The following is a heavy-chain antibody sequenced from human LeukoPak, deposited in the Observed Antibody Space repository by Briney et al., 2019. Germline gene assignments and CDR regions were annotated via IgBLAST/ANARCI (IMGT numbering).Heavy chain of an antibody. CDR1: GDSVSSNSAA. J-gene: IGHJ4*02. CDR3: ARAYRLEGNRVFGY. CDR2: TYYRSKWYN. V-gene: IGHV6-1*01. D-gene: IGHD1-1*01. Sequence: SQTLSLTCAISGDSVSSNSAAWNWIRQSPSRGLEWLGRTYYRSKWYNDYAASVKSRITIDPDTSKNQFSLQLSSLTPEDTAVYYCARAYRLEGNRVFGYWGQGTLVTVSS.